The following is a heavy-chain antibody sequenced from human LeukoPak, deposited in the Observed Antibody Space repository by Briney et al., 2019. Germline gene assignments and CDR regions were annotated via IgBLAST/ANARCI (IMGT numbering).Heavy chain of an antibody. Sequence: ASVKVSCKASGYTFTSYGISWVRQAPGQGLEWMGWISAYNGNTNYAQKLQGRVTMTTDTSTSTAYMELRSLRSDDTAVYYCARDADYYDSSGYYLPWGQGTLVTVSS. V-gene: IGHV1-18*01. CDR2: ISAYNGNT. D-gene: IGHD3-22*01. CDR1: GYTFTSYG. J-gene: IGHJ4*02. CDR3: ARDADYYDSSGYYLP.